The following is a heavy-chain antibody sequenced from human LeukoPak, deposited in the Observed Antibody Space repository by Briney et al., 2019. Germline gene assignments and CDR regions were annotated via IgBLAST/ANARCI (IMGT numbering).Heavy chain of an antibody. D-gene: IGHD3-22*01. CDR3: ARDGVGYYDSSGYNYFQH. CDR2: INPNSGGT. V-gene: IGHV1-2*02. J-gene: IGHJ1*01. CDR1: GYTFTGYY. Sequence: ASVKVSCKASGYTFTGYYIDWVRQAPGQGLEWMGCINPNSGGTNYAQKFQGRVTMTRDTSISTAYMELSSLTSDDTAVYYCARDGVGYYDSSGYNYFQHWGQGTLVTVSS.